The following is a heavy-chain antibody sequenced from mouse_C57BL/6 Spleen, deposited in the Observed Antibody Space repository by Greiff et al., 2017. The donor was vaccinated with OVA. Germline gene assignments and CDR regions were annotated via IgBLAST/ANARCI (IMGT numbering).Heavy chain of an antibody. CDR2: IYPGDGDT. V-gene: IGHV1-82*01. D-gene: IGHD1-1*01. CDR3: ASPYYYGSSWSYAMDY. CDR1: GYAFSSSW. Sequence: VQLQQSGPELVKPGASVKISCKASGYAFSSSWMNWVKQRPGKGLEWIGRIYPGDGDTNYNGKFKGKATLTADKSSSTAYMQLSSLTSEDSAVYFCASPYYYGSSWSYAMDYWGQGTSVTVSS. J-gene: IGHJ4*01.